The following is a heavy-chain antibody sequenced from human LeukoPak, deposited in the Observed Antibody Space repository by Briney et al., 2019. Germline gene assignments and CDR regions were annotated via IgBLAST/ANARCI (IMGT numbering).Heavy chain of an antibody. J-gene: IGHJ5*02. V-gene: IGHV1-69*05. Sequence: ASVKVSCKASGGTFSSYAISWVRQAPGQGLEWMGGIIPIFGTANYAQKLQGRVTMTTDTSTSTAYMELRSLRSDDTAVYYCARERARQDGWFDPWGQGTLVTVSS. CDR1: GGTFSSYA. CDR3: ARERARQDGWFDP. CDR2: IIPIFGTA.